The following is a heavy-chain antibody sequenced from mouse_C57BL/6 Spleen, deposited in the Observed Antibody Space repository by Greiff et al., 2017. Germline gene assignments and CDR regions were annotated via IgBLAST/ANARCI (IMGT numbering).Heavy chain of an antibody. CDR2: ISSGGGYI. V-gene: IGHV5-9-1*02. CDR3: TTSEYYGRSPYYAMDD. CDR1: GFTFSSYA. D-gene: IGHD1-1*01. J-gene: IGHJ4*01. Sequence: EVKLVESGEGLVKPGGSLKLSCAASGFTFSSYAMSWVRQTPEKRLEWVAYISSGGGYIYYEATVKGRCTISRDNARNTLYLQMSSLKSEDTAMYYCTTSEYYGRSPYYAMDDWGQGTSVTVAS.